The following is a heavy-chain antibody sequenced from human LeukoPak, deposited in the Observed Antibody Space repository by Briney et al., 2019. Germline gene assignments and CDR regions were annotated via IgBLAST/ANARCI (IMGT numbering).Heavy chain of an antibody. V-gene: IGHV3-23*01. J-gene: IGHJ4*02. Sequence: GGSLRLSCAASGFTFNNYLMSWVRQAPGKGLEWVSVLFTGGGRTLYTDSVKGRFTISGDTSRTTLYLQMNGLRAEDTAVYYCAKECDYSPGHKFDLWGQGTLVTVSS. CDR2: LFTGGGRT. CDR1: GFTFNNYL. D-gene: IGHD3-10*01. CDR3: AKECDYSPGHKFDL.